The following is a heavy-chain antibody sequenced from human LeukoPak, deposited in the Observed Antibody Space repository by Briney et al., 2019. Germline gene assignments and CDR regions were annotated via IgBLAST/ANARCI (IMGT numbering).Heavy chain of an antibody. J-gene: IGHJ3*02. D-gene: IGHD6-13*01. Sequence: ASVKVSCKASGYTFTSYGISWVRQAPGQGLEWMGWISAYNGNTNYAQKPQGRVTMTTDTSTSTAYMELRSLRSDDTAVYYCARDPHIAAAGHDAFDIWGQGTMVTVSS. CDR3: ARDPHIAAAGHDAFDI. CDR2: ISAYNGNT. CDR1: GYTFTSYG. V-gene: IGHV1-18*01.